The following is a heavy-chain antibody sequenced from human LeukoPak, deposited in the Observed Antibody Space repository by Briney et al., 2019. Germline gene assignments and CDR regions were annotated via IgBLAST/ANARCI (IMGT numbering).Heavy chain of an antibody. V-gene: IGHV1-2*02. CDR1: RYTFTGYY. CDR2: INPNSGDT. J-gene: IGHJ4*02. Sequence: ASVKVSCKASRYTFTGYYMHWVRQAPGQGLEWMGWINPNSGDTNYAQKFQGRVTMTRDTSISTAYMELSRLRSDDTAVYYCARDKSGNSGWYSYFDYWGQGTLVIVSS. D-gene: IGHD6-19*01. CDR3: ARDKSGNSGWYSYFDY.